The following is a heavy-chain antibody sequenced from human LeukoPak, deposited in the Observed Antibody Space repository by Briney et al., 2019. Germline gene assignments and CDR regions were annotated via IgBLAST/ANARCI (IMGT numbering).Heavy chain of an antibody. CDR2: INHSGST. CDR1: GGSFSDYY. Sequence: SETLSLTCAVYGGSFSDYYWNWIRQPPGKGLEWIGEINHSGSTNYNPSLKSRVTISVDTSKNQFSLKLSSVTAADTAVYYCAKSTVVKGGFDYWGQGTLVTVSS. CDR3: AKSTVVKGGFDY. D-gene: IGHD4-23*01. V-gene: IGHV4-34*01. J-gene: IGHJ4*02.